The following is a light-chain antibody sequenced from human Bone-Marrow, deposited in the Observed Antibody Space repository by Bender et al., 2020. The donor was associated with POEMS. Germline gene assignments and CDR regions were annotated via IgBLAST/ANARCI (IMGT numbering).Light chain of an antibody. V-gene: IGLV1-50*01. CDR2: DSS. J-gene: IGLJ2*01. Sequence: QSVLTQPPSVSGAPGQKVTISCTGSSSNIGSNYDVHWYQQLPGAAPKLVIFDSSHRPSGVPDRFSGSKSGTSASMAISGLRSEDEADYYCAVWDDRLRAVIFGGGTKLAVL. CDR3: AVWDDRLRAVI. CDR1: SSNIGSNYD.